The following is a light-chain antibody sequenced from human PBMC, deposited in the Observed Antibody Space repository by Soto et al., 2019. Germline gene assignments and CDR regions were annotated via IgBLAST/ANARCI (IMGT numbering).Light chain of an antibody. J-gene: IGKJ1*01. Sequence: IQLTQSPSTLSASLGDTVTMTCRASQSISRWLSWYQQKAGKAPKLLIYDASTLQTGVASRFSGSMSGTEFTLTITGLQPEDSATYYCKQYNSYWTFGPGTKVDI. V-gene: IGKV1-5*01. CDR2: DAS. CDR1: QSISRW. CDR3: KQYNSYWT.